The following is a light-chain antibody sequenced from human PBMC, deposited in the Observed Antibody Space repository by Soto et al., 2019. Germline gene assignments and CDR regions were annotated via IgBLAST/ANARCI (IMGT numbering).Light chain of an antibody. V-gene: IGKV1-5*01. J-gene: IGKJ1*01. CDR1: QNIRSR. Sequence: DFQMTQSPSTLSASVGDRVTITCRASQNIRSRLAWFQQKPGKAPKLLIYAASSLQSGVPSRFSGSGSGTEFTLTISSLQPDDIATYYCQQCHRYLTFGQGTKVDIK. CDR2: AAS. CDR3: QQCHRYLT.